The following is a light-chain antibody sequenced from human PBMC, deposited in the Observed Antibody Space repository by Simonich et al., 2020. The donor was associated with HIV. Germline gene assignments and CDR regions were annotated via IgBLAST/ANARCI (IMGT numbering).Light chain of an antibody. CDR3: QQYGSSPPMYT. Sequence: EVVMTQSPATLSVSPGERATLSCRASQSVSNNLAWYQKKPGQAPRLLIFGASTRAAGIPDRFSGSGSGTDFTLTISRLEPEDFAVYYCQQYGSSPPMYTFGQGTKLEIK. CDR2: GAS. CDR1: QSVSNN. J-gene: IGKJ2*01. V-gene: IGKV3-20*01.